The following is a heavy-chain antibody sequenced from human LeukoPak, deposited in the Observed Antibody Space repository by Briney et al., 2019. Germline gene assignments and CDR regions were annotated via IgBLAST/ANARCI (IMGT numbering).Heavy chain of an antibody. CDR3: VRSPQLDP. Sequence: SETLSLTCTVSGGSISTYYWSWVRQPPGKGLEWIGYIQNSVTSYTDNPSLQSRVTISVDTSKNQFSLRVTSVAAADTAVYYCVRSPQLDPWGQGTLVTVSS. CDR1: GGSISTYY. V-gene: IGHV4-59*01. CDR2: IQNSVTSY. J-gene: IGHJ5*02.